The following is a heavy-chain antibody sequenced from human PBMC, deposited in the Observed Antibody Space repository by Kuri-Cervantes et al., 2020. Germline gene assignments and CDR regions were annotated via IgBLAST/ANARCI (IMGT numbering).Heavy chain of an antibody. CDR1: GFTFSNYA. CDR2: ISYDGSKT. J-gene: IGHJ4*01. Sequence: GESLKISCAAPGFTFSNYAMHWVRQAPGKGLEWVAVISYDGSKTYYGDSVQGRFTISRDNAKNTLFLQMNSLRPEDTAVYYCAKDLRDVIDCGGVCYSGFDYWGHGTLVTVSS. V-gene: IGHV3-30*18. CDR3: AKDLRDVIDCGGVCYSGFDY. D-gene: IGHD2-21*02.